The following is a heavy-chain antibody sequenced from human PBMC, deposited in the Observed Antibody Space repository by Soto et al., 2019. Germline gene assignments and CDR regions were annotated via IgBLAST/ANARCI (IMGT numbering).Heavy chain of an antibody. J-gene: IGHJ6*02. V-gene: IGHV3-43D*04. Sequence: GGSLRLSCAASGFTFYDYAMHWVRQAPGKGLEWVSLISWDGGSTYYADSVKGRFTISRDNSKNSLYLQMNSLRAEDTALYYCAKGGRWETTREIYGMDVWGQGTTVTVSS. D-gene: IGHD1-26*01. CDR1: GFTFYDYA. CDR2: ISWDGGST. CDR3: AKGGRWETTREIYGMDV.